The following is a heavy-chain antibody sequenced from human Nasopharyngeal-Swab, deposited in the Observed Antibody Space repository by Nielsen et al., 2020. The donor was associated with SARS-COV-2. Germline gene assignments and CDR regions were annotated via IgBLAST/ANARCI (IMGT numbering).Heavy chain of an antibody. D-gene: IGHD2-2*01. CDR1: GFTFSSYG. Sequence: GESLKISCAASGFTFSSYGMHWVRQAPGKGLEWVAVISYDGSNKYYADSVKGRFTISRDNSKNTLYLQMNSLRAEATAVYYCALLGVVPAATLDYWGQGTLVTVSS. CDR3: ALLGVVPAATLDY. J-gene: IGHJ4*02. V-gene: IGHV3-30*03. CDR2: ISYDGSNK.